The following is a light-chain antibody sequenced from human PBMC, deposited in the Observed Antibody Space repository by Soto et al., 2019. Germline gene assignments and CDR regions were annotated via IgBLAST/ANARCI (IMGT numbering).Light chain of an antibody. Sequence: QSALTQPPSASGSPGQSVTISCTGTSSDVGGYKYVSWYQQHPGKAPKLMIFEVNKRPSGVPDRFSGSKSGNTASLTVSGLQAEDEADYYLSSYAGINNLGVFGTGTKLTFL. CDR2: EVN. J-gene: IGLJ1*01. CDR3: SSYAGINNLGV. V-gene: IGLV2-8*01. CDR1: SSDVGGYKY.